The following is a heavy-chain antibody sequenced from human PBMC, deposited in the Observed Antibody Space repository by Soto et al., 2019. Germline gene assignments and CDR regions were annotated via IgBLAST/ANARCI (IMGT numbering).Heavy chain of an antibody. Sequence: ASVKVSCKASGYPFTGYYIHWVRQAPGQGLEWMGWINPDSGGTKFAQKCQGRVTMTRDTSVSTAYMELSRLSSDDTAVYYCARAGIAAPRSGDYAMDVWGQGTTVTVSS. V-gene: IGHV1-2*02. CDR3: ARAGIAAPRSGDYAMDV. CDR1: GYPFTGYY. D-gene: IGHD6-13*01. CDR2: INPDSGGT. J-gene: IGHJ6*02.